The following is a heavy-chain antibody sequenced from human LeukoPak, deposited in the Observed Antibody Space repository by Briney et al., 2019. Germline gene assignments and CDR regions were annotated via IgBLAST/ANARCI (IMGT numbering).Heavy chain of an antibody. CDR3: ARVSARGYDY. J-gene: IGHJ4*02. V-gene: IGHV3-48*01. CDR1: GFTFDTYI. D-gene: IGHD5-18*01. CDR2: INSINAV. Sequence: PGGSLRLSCAASGFTFDTYIMTWVRQAPGKGLEWISCINSINAVYYTDSVQGRFNISRDNAKNSLYLQMNSLRVEDTAMYYCARVSARGYDYWGRGTLVTVSS.